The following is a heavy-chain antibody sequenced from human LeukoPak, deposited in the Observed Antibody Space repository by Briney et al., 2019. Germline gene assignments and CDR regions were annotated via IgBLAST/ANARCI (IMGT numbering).Heavy chain of an antibody. D-gene: IGHD6-19*01. CDR2: THYRSKWYN. V-gene: IGHV6-1*01. CDR3: ARAVAGTEGWFNS. CDR1: GDIVSSDSAA. Sequence: SQTLSLTCAISGDIVSSDSAAWDWIRQSPSRGLEWLGRTHYRSKWYNDYAVSVKSRITINPDTSKNQFSLQLNSVTPEDTAVYYCARAVAGTEGWFNSWGQGTLVTVSS. J-gene: IGHJ5*01.